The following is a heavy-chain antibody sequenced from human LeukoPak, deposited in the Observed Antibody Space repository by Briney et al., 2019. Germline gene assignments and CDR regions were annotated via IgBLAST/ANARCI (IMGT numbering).Heavy chain of an antibody. Sequence: PSETLSLTCTVSGGSISSSSYYWGWLRQPQGQGLEGIVSIYYSGSTYYNPSHKSRVTISVNTSKNQFSLKLSSVTAADTAVYYCARHLFCTNGVCYGHYYCGMDVWGQGTTVTVSS. CDR2: IYYSGST. V-gene: IGHV4-39*01. CDR1: GGSISSSSYY. D-gene: IGHD2-8*01. J-gene: IGHJ6*02. CDR3: ARHLFCTNGVCYGHYYCGMDV.